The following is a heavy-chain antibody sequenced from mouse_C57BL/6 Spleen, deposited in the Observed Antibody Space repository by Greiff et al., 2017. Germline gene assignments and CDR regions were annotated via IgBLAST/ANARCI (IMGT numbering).Heavy chain of an antibody. D-gene: IGHD2-4*01. CDR3: AGGYYDYGGYYFDY. CDR2: IYPGDGDT. J-gene: IGHJ2*01. CDR1: GYAFSSSW. V-gene: IGHV1-82*01. Sequence: VQLVESGPELVKPGASVKISCKASGYAFSSSWMNWVKQRPGKGLEWIGRIYPGDGDTNYNGKFKGKATLTADKSSSTAYMQLSSLTSEDSAVYFCAGGYYDYGGYYFDYWGQGTTLTVSS.